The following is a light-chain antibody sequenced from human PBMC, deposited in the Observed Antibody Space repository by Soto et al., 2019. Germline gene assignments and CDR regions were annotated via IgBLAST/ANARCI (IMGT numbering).Light chain of an antibody. CDR2: GAS. Sequence: EIVLTQSPATLSLSPGDRATLSCRASQSVSSSYLAWYQQKXGQAPRLLIYGASSRATGIPDRFXXXXXGXDXXLTVSRLEPEDFAVYYCHKYGSSPETFGRGTKVEIK. J-gene: IGKJ1*01. CDR1: QSVSSSY. CDR3: HKYGSSPET. V-gene: IGKV3-20*01.